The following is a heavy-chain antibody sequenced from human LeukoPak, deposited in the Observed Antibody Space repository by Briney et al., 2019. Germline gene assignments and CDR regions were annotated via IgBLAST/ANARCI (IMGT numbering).Heavy chain of an antibody. CDR1: GGSISDYY. V-gene: IGHV4-59*01. J-gene: IGHJ4*02. D-gene: IGHD2/OR15-2a*01. Sequence: SETLSLTCTVSGGSISDYYWSWIRQPPGKGLEWIGYVYYSGDTNYIPSLKSRVTMSVDTSKNQFSLKLNSVTAADTAVYYCVRGQILADYWGQGALVTVSS. CDR3: VRGQILADY. CDR2: VYYSGDT.